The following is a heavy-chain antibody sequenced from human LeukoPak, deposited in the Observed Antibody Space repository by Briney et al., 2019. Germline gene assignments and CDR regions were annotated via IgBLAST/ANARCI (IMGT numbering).Heavy chain of an antibody. CDR3: VKAMATYGYRVPFDY. CDR1: GFTFSNYA. CDR2: ISSDGVTT. D-gene: IGHD5-18*01. Sequence: RGSLRLSCSASGFTFSNYAMHWGRQAPGKGLEYVSAISSDGVTTYYADSVKGRFTISRDNSKNTLYLQMSSLRAEDTAVYYCVKAMATYGYRVPFDYWGQGTLVTVSS. V-gene: IGHV3-64D*09. J-gene: IGHJ4*02.